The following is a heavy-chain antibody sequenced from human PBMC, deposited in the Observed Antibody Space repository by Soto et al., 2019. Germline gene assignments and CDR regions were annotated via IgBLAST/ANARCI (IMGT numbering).Heavy chain of an antibody. J-gene: IGHJ4*02. CDR1: GFTFSSYA. CDR3: AKNGSGWYLQTGLDY. D-gene: IGHD6-19*01. V-gene: IGHV3-23*01. CDR2: ISGSGGST. Sequence: GGSLRLSCAASGFTFSSYAMSWVRQAPGKGLEWVSAISGSGGSTYYADSVKGRFTISRDNSKNTLYLQMNSLRAEDTAVYYCAKNGSGWYLQTGLDYWGQGTLVTVSS.